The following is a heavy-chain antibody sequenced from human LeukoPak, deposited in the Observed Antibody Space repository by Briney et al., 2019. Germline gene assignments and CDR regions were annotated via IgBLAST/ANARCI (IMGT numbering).Heavy chain of an antibody. Sequence: ASVKVSCKASGYTFTRYSIHWVRQAPGHALEWMGVISPSGGSTNYAQKFQGRVTMTRDTSTSTVYMELSSLRSEDTAVYYCAQFQDDYGDFRFDYWGQGALVTVSS. CDR2: ISPSGGST. D-gene: IGHD4-17*01. V-gene: IGHV1-46*03. CDR1: GYTFTRYS. CDR3: AQFQDDYGDFRFDY. J-gene: IGHJ4*02.